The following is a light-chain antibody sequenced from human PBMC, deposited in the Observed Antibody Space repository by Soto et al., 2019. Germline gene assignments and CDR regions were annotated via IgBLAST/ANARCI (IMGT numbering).Light chain of an antibody. J-gene: IGLJ1*01. CDR2: DVS. Sequence: QSALTQPASVSGSAGQSITISCTGTSSDIGCYDYVSWYQHHPGKAPRLILYDVSNRPSGVSNRFSGSKSGNTASLTISGLQAEDEAEYYCSSYATSSTLDVFGTGTKVTVL. CDR3: SSYATSSTLDV. V-gene: IGLV2-14*03. CDR1: SSDIGCYDY.